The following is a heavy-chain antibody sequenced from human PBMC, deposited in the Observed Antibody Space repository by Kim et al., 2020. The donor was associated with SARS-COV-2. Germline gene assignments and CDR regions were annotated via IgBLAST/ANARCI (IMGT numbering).Heavy chain of an antibody. J-gene: IGHJ4*02. V-gene: IGHV3-23*01. D-gene: IGHD3-22*01. CDR3: AKGRYYVSSGYDALLDY. Sequence: VKGRFAISRQDSKNTLYLQMNSLGAEDTAVYYCAKGRYYVSSGYDALLDYCGQGTLVTVSS.